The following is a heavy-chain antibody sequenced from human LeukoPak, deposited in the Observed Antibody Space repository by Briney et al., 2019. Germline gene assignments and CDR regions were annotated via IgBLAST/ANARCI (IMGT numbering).Heavy chain of an antibody. CDR1: GYTFTSYG. CDR2: ISAYNGNT. CDR3: ARDRVYDSRGSPRPFDY. Sequence: ASVKVSCKASGYTFTSYGISWVRQAPGQGLEWMGWISAYNGNTNYAQKLQGRVTMTTDTSTSTAYMELRSLRSDDTAVYYCARDRVYDSRGSPRPFDYWGQGTLVTVSS. V-gene: IGHV1-18*01. D-gene: IGHD3-22*01. J-gene: IGHJ4*02.